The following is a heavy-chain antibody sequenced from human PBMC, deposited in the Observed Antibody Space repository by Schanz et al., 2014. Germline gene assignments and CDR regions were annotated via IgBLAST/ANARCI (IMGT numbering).Heavy chain of an antibody. V-gene: IGHV3-74*01. CDR2: ISSDGSST. J-gene: IGHJ3*01. CDR3: ASRILTGHDAFDL. CDR1: GFSLSIHW. Sequence: EVQLVESGGGSVQPGGSLRLSCTASGFSLSIHWMHWVRQVPGKGLVWVARISSDGSSTSYADSVRGRFTISRDNAKNSVNLQMNSLRDEDTAVYYCASRILTGHDAFDLWGQGAMVTV. D-gene: IGHD3-9*01.